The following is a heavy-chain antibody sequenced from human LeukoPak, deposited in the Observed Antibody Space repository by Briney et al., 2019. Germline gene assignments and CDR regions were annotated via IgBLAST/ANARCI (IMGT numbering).Heavy chain of an antibody. CDR3: ARRNHPYPEGGGAFDI. D-gene: IGHD1-14*01. V-gene: IGHV4-59*01. J-gene: IGHJ3*02. CDR1: GGSISSYY. Sequence: SETLSLTCTVSGGSISSYYWSWIRQPPGKGLEWIGYIYYSGSTNYNPSLKSRVTISVDTSKNQFSLKLSSVTAADTAVYYCARRNHPYPEGGGAFDIWGQGTMVTVSS. CDR2: IYYSGST.